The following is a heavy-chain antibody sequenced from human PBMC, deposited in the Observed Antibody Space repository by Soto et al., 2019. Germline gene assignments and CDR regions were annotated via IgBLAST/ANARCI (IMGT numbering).Heavy chain of an antibody. CDR3: ARRGSSSSWFTTSWFDP. CDR1: GGSISSSSYY. Sequence: QLQLQESGPGLVKPSETLSLTCTVSGGSISSSSYYWGWIRQPPGKGLEWIGSIYYSGSTYYNPSIKSRVTISVDTSKNQFSLKLSSVTAADTAVYYCARRGSSSSWFTTSWFDPWGQGTLVTVSS. CDR2: IYYSGST. J-gene: IGHJ5*02. V-gene: IGHV4-39*01. D-gene: IGHD6-13*01.